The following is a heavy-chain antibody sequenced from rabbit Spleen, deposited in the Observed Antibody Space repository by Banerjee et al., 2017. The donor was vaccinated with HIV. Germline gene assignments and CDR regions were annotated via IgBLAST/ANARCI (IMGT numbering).Heavy chain of an antibody. J-gene: IGHJ4*01. CDR1: GFSFSDRDV. CDR2: INASTGKP. CDR3: ARDLVGVIGWNFCL. D-gene: IGHD2-1*01. Sequence: QEQLVESGGGLVQPEGSLTLTCKASGFSFSDRDVMCWVRQAPGKGLQWIACINASTGKPVYATWASGRFTISRTSSTTVTLRMTSLTAADRATYFCARDLVGVIGWNFCLWGQGTLVTVS. V-gene: IGHV1S45*01.